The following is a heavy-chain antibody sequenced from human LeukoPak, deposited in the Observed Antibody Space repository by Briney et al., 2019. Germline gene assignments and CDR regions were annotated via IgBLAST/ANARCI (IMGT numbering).Heavy chain of an antibody. Sequence: SQTLSLTCTVSGGSISSGGYYWSWIRQHPGKGLEWIGYIYYSGSTYYNPSLKRRVTISVDTSKNQFSLKLSSVTAADTAVYYCARDLATAIGDAFDIWGQGTMVTVSS. CDR2: IYYSGST. CDR1: GGSISSGGYY. J-gene: IGHJ3*02. V-gene: IGHV4-31*03. CDR3: ARDLATAIGDAFDI. D-gene: IGHD1-26*01.